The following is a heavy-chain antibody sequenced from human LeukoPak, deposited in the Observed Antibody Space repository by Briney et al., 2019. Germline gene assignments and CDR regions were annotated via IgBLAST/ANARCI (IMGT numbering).Heavy chain of an antibody. D-gene: IGHD2-2*01. Sequence: PGGSLRLSCAASGFTFSSYWMTWVRQAPGKGLEWVGNLKEDGSQKYYVDSVKGRFTISRDNAKNSLYLKMNSLRVEDTAVYYCASYCSSTSCYSFDYWGQGTLVTVSS. CDR3: ASYCSSTSCYSFDY. J-gene: IGHJ4*02. V-gene: IGHV3-7*01. CDR2: LKEDGSQK. CDR1: GFTFSSYW.